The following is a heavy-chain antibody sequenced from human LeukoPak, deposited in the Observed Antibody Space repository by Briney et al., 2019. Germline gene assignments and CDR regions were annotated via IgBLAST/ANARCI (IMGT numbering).Heavy chain of an antibody. Sequence: GGSLRLPCAASGFTFSNYVMSWVRQAPGKGLEWVSGISGSGDSTYYADSVKGRFTISRDNSKNTLYLQMNSLRVEDTAAYYCAKVRAPSGWFNSDYWGQGTLVTVSS. J-gene: IGHJ4*02. CDR3: AKVRAPSGWFNSDY. CDR1: GFTFSNYV. CDR2: ISGSGDST. V-gene: IGHV3-23*01. D-gene: IGHD6-19*01.